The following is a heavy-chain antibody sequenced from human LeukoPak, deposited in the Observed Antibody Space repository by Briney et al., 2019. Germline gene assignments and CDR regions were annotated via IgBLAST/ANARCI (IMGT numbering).Heavy chain of an antibody. D-gene: IGHD6-13*01. CDR1: GGSISSGGYS. V-gene: IGHV4-30-2*01. CDR3: ARVGSSKLYYFDY. Sequence: SETLSLTCAVSGGSISSGGYSWSWIRQPPGKGLEWIGYIYHSGSTYYNPSLKSRVTISVDRSKNQFSLKLSSVTAADTAVCYCARVGSSKLYYFDYWGQGTLVTVSS. CDR2: IYHSGST. J-gene: IGHJ4*02.